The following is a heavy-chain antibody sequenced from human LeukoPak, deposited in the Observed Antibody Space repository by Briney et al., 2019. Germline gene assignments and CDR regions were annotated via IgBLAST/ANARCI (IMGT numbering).Heavy chain of an antibody. V-gene: IGHV3-30-3*01. D-gene: IGHD2-2*01. CDR2: ISYDGSNK. CDR1: GFTFSSYA. CDR3: ARFGHCSSTSCYYYYYYGMDV. Sequence: GGALRLSCAASGFTFSSYAMHWGRQAPGKGREWVAVISYDGSNKYYADSVKGRFTISRDNSKNTLYLQMNSLRAEDTAVYYCARFGHCSSTSCYYYYYYGMDVWGQGTTVTVSS. J-gene: IGHJ6*02.